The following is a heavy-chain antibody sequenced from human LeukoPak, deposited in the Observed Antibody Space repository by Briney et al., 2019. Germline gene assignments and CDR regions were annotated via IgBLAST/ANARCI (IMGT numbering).Heavy chain of an antibody. CDR3: ARAHGGYSGSADY. V-gene: IGHV1-18*01. CDR1: VDTFSSYG. CDR2: ITAYNSNT. J-gene: IGHJ4*02. D-gene: IGHD5-12*01. Sequence: ASLKGSCKTSVDTFSSYGISWGRQAPGEGRVWIGWITAYNSNTNYEQKFQGRVTMTTDTSTTTDYMELRSLRYDDTAVYYCARAHGGYSGSADYWGQGPLVIVSS.